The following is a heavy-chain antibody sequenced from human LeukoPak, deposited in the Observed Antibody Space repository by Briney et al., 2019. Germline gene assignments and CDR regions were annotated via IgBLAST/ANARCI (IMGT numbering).Heavy chain of an antibody. V-gene: IGHV4-61*09. J-gene: IGHJ3*02. CDR1: GGSISSGGYY. D-gene: IGHD3-3*01. CDR3: ARRRYDFWSGYPNDAFDI. CDR2: IYTSGST. Sequence: SQTLSLTCTVSGGSISSGGYYRSWIRQPAGKGLEWIGHIYTSGSTHYNPSLKSRVTMSVDTSKNQFSLKLSSVTAADTAVYYCARRRYDFWSGYPNDAFDIWGQGTMVTVSS.